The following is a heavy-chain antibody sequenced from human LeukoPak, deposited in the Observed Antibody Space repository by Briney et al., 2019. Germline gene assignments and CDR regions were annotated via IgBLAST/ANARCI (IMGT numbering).Heavy chain of an antibody. CDR2: ISYDGSNK. CDR1: GFTFSSYG. CDR3: AKESRFLEWLPDY. J-gene: IGHJ4*02. D-gene: IGHD3-3*01. V-gene: IGHV3-30*18. Sequence: GGSLRLSCAASGFTFSSYGMHWVRQAPGKGLEWVAVISYDGSNKYYADSVKGRFTISRDNSKNTLYLQMNSLRAEDTAVYYCAKESRFLEWLPDYWGQGTLVTVSS.